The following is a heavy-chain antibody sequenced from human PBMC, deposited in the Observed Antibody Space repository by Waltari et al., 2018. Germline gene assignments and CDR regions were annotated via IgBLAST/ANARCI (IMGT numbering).Heavy chain of an antibody. D-gene: IGHD3-10*01. J-gene: IGHJ4*02. CDR1: GFTFSGYG. CDR3: ARPINYSGSYYRYFDY. CDR2: ISAYSGNT. Sequence: QVQLMQSGPEVKKPGASVKVSCKASGFTFSGYGIAWVRQAPGQGPEWMGWISAYSGNTNLAQNFQGRVTMTTDTSTGTAYMELRVLSSDDTAVYYCARPINYSGSYYRYFDYWGQGTLVIVSS. V-gene: IGHV1-18*01.